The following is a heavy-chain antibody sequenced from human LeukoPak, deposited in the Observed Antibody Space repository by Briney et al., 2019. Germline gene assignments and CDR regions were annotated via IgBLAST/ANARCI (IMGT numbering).Heavy chain of an antibody. D-gene: IGHD6-19*01. CDR3: ARDNPRGSGNYGPSVYDY. J-gene: IGHJ4*02. CDR1: GFTFSNYA. CDR2: ISGSGGYT. V-gene: IGHV3-23*01. Sequence: GGSLRLSCAASGFTFSNYAMSWVRQAPGKGLEWVSGISGSGGYTNYAVSVKGRFTISRDNSKNTLYLQMNGLRVEDTAVYYCARDNPRGSGNYGPSVYDYWGQGTLATVSS.